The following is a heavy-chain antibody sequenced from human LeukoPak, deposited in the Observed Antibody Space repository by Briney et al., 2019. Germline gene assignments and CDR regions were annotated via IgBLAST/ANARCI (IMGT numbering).Heavy chain of an antibody. Sequence: GESLKICCPGSGYSFAIHWIAWGRQMAGEGLEGLGIVYPGDSDTIYSPSFEGQVTFSADKSINTAYLQWSSLKASDTAVYYCVRRPKSGGALYYFDFWGQGTLVTVSA. CDR1: GYSFAIHW. CDR2: VYPGDSDT. D-gene: IGHD3-10*01. V-gene: IGHV5-51*01. J-gene: IGHJ4*02. CDR3: VRRPKSGGALYYFDF.